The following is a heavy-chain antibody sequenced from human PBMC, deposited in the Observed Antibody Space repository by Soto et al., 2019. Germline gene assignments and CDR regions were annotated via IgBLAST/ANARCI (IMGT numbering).Heavy chain of an antibody. CDR1: GGTFSSHA. D-gene: IGHD3-16*01. V-gene: IGHV1-69*13. Sequence: SVKVSCKASGGTFSSHAISWVRQAPGQGLEWMGGIIPFFKAANYAQKFQGRVTITADDSTSTAYMDLYSLRSEDTAVYYCARDVPLNYYDGNFSYYAMDVWGQGTMVTVSS. CDR3: ARDVPLNYYDGNFSYYAMDV. J-gene: IGHJ6*02. CDR2: IIPFFKAA.